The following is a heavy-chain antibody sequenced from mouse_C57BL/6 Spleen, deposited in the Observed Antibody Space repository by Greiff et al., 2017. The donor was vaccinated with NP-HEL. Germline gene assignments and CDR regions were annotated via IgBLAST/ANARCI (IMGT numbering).Heavy chain of an antibody. CDR2: IDPETGGT. D-gene: IGHD2-5*01. J-gene: IGHJ2*01. CDR3: TRTYYSNYEGGFDY. CDR1: GYTFTDYE. V-gene: IGHV1-15*01. Sequence: QVQLQQSGAELVRPGASVTLSCKASGYTFTDYEMHWVKQTPVHGLEWIGAIDPETGGTAYNQKFKGKAILTADKSSSTAYMELRSLTSEDAAVYYCTRTYYSNYEGGFDYWGQGTTLTVSA.